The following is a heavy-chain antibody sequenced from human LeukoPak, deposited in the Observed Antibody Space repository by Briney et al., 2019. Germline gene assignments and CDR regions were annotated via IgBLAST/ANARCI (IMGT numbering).Heavy chain of an antibody. D-gene: IGHD2-2*01. CDR3: ARSGCSSTSCYGGGTDY. J-gene: IGHJ4*02. CDR2: MIPIFGTA. CDR1: GGTFSSYA. V-gene: IGHV1-69*05. Sequence: ASVKVSCKASGGTFSSYAISWVRQAPGQGLEWMGGMIPIFGTANYAQKFQGRVTITTDESTSTAYMELSSLRSEDTAVYYCARSGCSSTSCYGGGTDYWGQGTLVTVSS.